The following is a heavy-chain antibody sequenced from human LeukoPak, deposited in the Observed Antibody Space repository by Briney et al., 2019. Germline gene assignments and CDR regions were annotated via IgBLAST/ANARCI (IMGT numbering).Heavy chain of an antibody. CDR2: IYYSGST. CDR3: ASRPVAAAGLYFDY. D-gene: IGHD6-13*01. CDR1: GGSISSYY. J-gene: IGHJ4*02. Sequence: PSETLSLTCTVSGGSISSYYWSWIRQPPGKGLEWIGYIYYSGSTNYNPSLKSRVTISVDTSKNQFSLKLSSVTAADTAVYYCASRPVAAAGLYFDYWGRGTLVTVSS. V-gene: IGHV4-59*01.